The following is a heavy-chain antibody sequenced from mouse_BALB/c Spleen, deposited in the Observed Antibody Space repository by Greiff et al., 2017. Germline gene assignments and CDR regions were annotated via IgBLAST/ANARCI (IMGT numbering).Heavy chain of an antibody. Sequence: EVKLMESGGGLVKPGGSLKLSCAASGFTFSSYAMSWVRQTPEKRLEWVASISSGGSTYYPDSVKGRFTISRDNARNILYLQMSSLRSEDTAMYYCARITTVVAPYFDYWGQGTTLTVSS. V-gene: IGHV5-6-5*01. D-gene: IGHD1-1*01. CDR2: ISSGGST. CDR3: ARITTVVAPYFDY. CDR1: GFTFSSYA. J-gene: IGHJ2*01.